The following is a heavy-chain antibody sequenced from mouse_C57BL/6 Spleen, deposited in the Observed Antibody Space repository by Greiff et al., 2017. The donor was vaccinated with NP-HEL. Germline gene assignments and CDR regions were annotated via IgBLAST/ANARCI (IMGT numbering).Heavy chain of an antibody. CDR1: GYTFTSYW. J-gene: IGHJ3*01. V-gene: IGHV1-69*01. CDR3: ARDYYGSRKGFAY. Sequence: QVQLQQSGAELVMPGASVKLSCKASGYTFTSYWMHWVKQRPGQGLEWIGEIDPSDSYTNYNQKFKGKSTLTVDKSSSTAYMQLSSLTSEDSAVYYCARDYYGSRKGFAYWGQGTLVTVSA. CDR2: IDPSDSYT. D-gene: IGHD1-1*01.